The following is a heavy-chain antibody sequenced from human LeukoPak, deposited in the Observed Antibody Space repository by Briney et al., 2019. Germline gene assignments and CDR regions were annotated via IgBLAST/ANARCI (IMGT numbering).Heavy chain of an antibody. CDR2: INHSGST. CDR1: GGSFSGYY. Sequence: SETLSLTCAVYGGSFSGYYWSWLRQPPGKGLEWIGEINHSGSTNYNPSLKSRVTISVDTSKNQFSLKLSSVTAADTAVYYCARGRVVVPAAIFWLSHDSNTYYFDYWGQGTLVTVSS. J-gene: IGHJ4*02. V-gene: IGHV4-34*01. CDR3: ARGRVVVPAAIFWLSHDSNTYYFDY. D-gene: IGHD2-2*02.